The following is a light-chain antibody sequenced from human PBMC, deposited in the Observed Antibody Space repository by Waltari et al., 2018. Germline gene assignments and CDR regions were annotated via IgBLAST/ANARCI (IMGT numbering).Light chain of an antibody. CDR3: TSYTTTSTLGL. CDR1: TSHIGRYDY. J-gene: IGLJ2*01. CDR2: DVT. V-gene: IGLV2-14*03. Sequence: SALTQPAHLSGSPGQSIPIPCTGTTSHIGRYDYVFWYQQHPGRAPKLMIYDVTDRASVISIRFSGSKSGNTASLTISGLRAEDEAYYYCTSYTTTSTLGLFGGGTKLTDL.